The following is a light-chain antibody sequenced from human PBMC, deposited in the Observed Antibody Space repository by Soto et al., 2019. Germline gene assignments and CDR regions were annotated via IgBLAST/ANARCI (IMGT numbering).Light chain of an antibody. J-gene: IGKJ1*01. CDR3: HQRQSWPRT. CDR2: LAS. V-gene: IGKV3-11*01. Sequence: EIVFTQSPGTLSLSPGERATLSCRASQSVSSHLAWFQQRPGQAPRLLIYLASNRAAGVPARFSGSGSGTDFTLTISDVEPEDFAVYYCHQRQSWPRTFGQGTKVDIK. CDR1: QSVSSH.